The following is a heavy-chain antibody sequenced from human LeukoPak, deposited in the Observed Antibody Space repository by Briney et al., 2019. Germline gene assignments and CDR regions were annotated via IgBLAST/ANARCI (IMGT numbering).Heavy chain of an antibody. D-gene: IGHD5-24*01. CDR3: VRRTEWLQNFDY. CDR2: IYYSGST. J-gene: IGHJ4*02. V-gene: IGHV4-31*03. Sequence: PSETLSLTCTVSGGSISSGGYYWSWIRQLPGKGLEWIGYIYYSGSTYYNPSLQSRVTISVDTSQNQFSLKLSSMTAADTAVYYCVRRTEWLQNFDYWGQGTLVTVSS. CDR1: GGSISSGGYY.